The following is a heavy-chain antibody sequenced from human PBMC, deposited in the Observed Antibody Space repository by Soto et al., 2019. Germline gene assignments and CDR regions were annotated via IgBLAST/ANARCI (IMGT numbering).Heavy chain of an antibody. D-gene: IGHD3-22*01. CDR3: ARGAFDRSGNYLAGWFDP. CDR2: IIPNDGGT. V-gene: IGHV1-2*02. J-gene: IGHJ5*02. Sequence: QVQLVQSGAEVKKPGASVKISCKASGYSFTDHYIHWIRQAPGQGLEWMGWIIPNDGGTKYAQKFQDRINMTWDTSITTAYMDLSRLRSDDTAVYYCARGAFDRSGNYLAGWFDPWGQGTLVTVSS. CDR1: GYSFTDHY.